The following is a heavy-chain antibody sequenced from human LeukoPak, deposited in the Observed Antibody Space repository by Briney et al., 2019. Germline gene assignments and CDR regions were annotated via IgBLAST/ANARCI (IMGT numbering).Heavy chain of an antibody. Sequence: SETLSLTCTVSGGSISSYYWSWIRQPPGKGLEWIGYIYYSGSTNYNPSLKSRVTILVDTSKNQFSLKLSSVTAADTAVCYCARGVYIAAAQYAYWGQGTLVTVSS. J-gene: IGHJ4*02. CDR3: ARGVYIAAAQYAY. CDR2: IYYSGST. D-gene: IGHD6-13*01. CDR1: GGSISSYY. V-gene: IGHV4-59*08.